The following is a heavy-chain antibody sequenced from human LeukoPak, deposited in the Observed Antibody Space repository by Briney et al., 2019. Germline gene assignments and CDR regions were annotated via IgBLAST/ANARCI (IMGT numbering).Heavy chain of an antibody. D-gene: IGHD3-22*01. Sequence: GGSLRLSCAASGFTFSGSAMHWVRQASGKGLEWVGRIRSKANSYATAYAASVKGRFTISRDDSKNTAYLQMNSLKTEDTAVYYCATGGVHYYDSSADYWGQGTMVTVSS. V-gene: IGHV3-73*01. CDR3: ATGGVHYYDSSADY. J-gene: IGHJ3*01. CDR1: GFTFSGSA. CDR2: IRSKANSYAT.